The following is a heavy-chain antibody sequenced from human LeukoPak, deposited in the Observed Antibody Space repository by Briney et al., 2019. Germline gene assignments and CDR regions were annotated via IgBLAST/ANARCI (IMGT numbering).Heavy chain of an antibody. J-gene: IGHJ4*02. Sequence: GGSLRLSCAASGFTFSSYAMSWVRQAPGKGLEWVSAISGSGGSTYYADSVKGRFTISRDNSKNTLYLQMNSLRAEDTAVYYCAKDIWGTAMVLLPFDYWGQGTLVTVSS. CDR2: ISGSGGST. V-gene: IGHV3-23*01. CDR1: GFTFSSYA. D-gene: IGHD5-18*01. CDR3: AKDIWGTAMVLLPFDY.